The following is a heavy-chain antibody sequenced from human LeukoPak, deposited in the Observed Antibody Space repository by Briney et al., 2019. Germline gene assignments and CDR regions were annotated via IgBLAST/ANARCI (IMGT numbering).Heavy chain of an antibody. CDR2: LSGRGTTT. D-gene: IGHD2-2*02. CDR3: AKDDDGGCSSTRCYRWFDP. Sequence: QLGGPLRLSCAASGFTFSNFAMSWVRQAPGKGLEWVSTLSGRGTTTNYADSVKGRFTISRDNSKNTLYLQMDSLRAEDTAVYYCAKDDDGGCSSTRCYRWFDPWGQGTRVTVSS. V-gene: IGHV3-23*01. J-gene: IGHJ5*02. CDR1: GFTFSNFA.